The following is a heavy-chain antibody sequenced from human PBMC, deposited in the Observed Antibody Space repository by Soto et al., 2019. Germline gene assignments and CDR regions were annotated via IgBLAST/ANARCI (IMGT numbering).Heavy chain of an antibody. V-gene: IGHV1-3*01. D-gene: IGHD2-2*02. Sequence: QVQLVQSGAEVKKPGASVKVSCKASGYTFTNYAIHWVRQAPGQRLEWMGWINAGNGNTKYSQKFQGRVTITRDTTASTAYMELSSLRSEDTAVYYSARDTALLDYWGQGTLVTVSS. CDR1: GYTFTNYA. J-gene: IGHJ4*02. CDR2: INAGNGNT. CDR3: ARDTALLDY.